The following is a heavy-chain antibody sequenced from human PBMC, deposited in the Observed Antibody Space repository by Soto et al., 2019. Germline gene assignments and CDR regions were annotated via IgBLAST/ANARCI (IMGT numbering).Heavy chain of an antibody. CDR3: ARVSGYYDFWSGYYRYYGMDV. D-gene: IGHD3-3*01. J-gene: IGHJ6*02. V-gene: IGHV4-59*01. CDR1: GGSISSYY. CDR2: IYYSGST. Sequence: SETLSLTCTVSGGSISSYYWSWIRQPPGKGLEWIGYIYYSGSTNYNPSLKSRVTISVDTSKNQFSLKLSSVTAADTAVYYCARVSGYYDFWSGYYRYYGMDVWGQGTTVTVYS.